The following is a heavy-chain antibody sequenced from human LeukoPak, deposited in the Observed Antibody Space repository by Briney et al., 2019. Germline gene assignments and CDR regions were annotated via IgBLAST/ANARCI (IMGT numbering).Heavy chain of an antibody. Sequence: GGSLRLSCAASGFTFSSYGMHWVRQAPGKGLEWVAFIRYDGSNKYYADSVKGRFTISRDNSKNTLYLQMNSLRAEDTAVYYCAREGIEYSSSSGAFDIWGQGTMVTVSS. CDR3: AREGIEYSSSSGAFDI. V-gene: IGHV3-30*02. D-gene: IGHD6-6*01. CDR2: IRYDGSNK. CDR1: GFTFSSYG. J-gene: IGHJ3*02.